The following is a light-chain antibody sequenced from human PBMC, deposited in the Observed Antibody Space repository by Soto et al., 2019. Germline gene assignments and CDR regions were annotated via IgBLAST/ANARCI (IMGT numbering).Light chain of an antibody. CDR3: QPYGSSPLT. CDR1: QSVSNSY. V-gene: IGKV3-20*01. J-gene: IGKJ4*01. Sequence: EIVLTQSPGTLSLSPGERATLSCRASQSVSNSYLAWYQQKPGQAPRLLDYAASSRATGIPDRFSGSGSRTDITRTITRLEPEDFAGYECQPYGSSPLTFGGGTKVVIK. CDR2: AAS.